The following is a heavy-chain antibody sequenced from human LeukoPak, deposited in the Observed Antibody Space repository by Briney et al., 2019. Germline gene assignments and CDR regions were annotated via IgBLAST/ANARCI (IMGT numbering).Heavy chain of an antibody. CDR3: AREDIVVVPAATSHFDY. CDR2: ISGSGGST. CDR1: GFTVSNNY. D-gene: IGHD2-2*01. Sequence: GGSLRLSCAASGFTVSNNYMSWVRQAPGKGLGWVSAISGSGGSTYYADSVKGRFTISRDNSKNTLYLQMNSLRAEDTAVYYCAREDIVVVPAATSHFDYWGQGTLVTVSS. J-gene: IGHJ4*02. V-gene: IGHV3-23*01.